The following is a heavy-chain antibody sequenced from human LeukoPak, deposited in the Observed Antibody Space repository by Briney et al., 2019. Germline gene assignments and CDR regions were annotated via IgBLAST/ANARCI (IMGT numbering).Heavy chain of an antibody. Sequence: GGSLRLSCAASGFTFSSFVMSWVRRTPGKGLEWVATLSGSDGTTHYADSVQGRFTISRDNSKNTLYLEMSSLRVGDTAVYYCAKDVRVGVTPFFDYWGQGTPVTVSS. J-gene: IGHJ4*02. CDR1: GFTFSSFV. D-gene: IGHD1-26*01. CDR3: AKDVRVGVTPFFDY. V-gene: IGHV3-23*01. CDR2: LSGSDGTT.